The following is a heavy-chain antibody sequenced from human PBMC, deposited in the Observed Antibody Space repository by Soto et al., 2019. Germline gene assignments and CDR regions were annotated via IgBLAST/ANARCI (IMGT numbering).Heavy chain of an antibody. V-gene: IGHV1-18*04. J-gene: IGHJ6*02. Sequence: AASVKVSCKASGYTFTSYGISWVRQAPGQGLEWMGWISAYNGNTNYAQKLQGRVTMTTNTSTSTAYMELRSLRSDDTAVYYCARWETGGGYGMDVWGQGTTVTVSS. CDR3: ARWETGGGYGMDV. D-gene: IGHD3-16*01. CDR1: GYTFTSYG. CDR2: ISAYNGNT.